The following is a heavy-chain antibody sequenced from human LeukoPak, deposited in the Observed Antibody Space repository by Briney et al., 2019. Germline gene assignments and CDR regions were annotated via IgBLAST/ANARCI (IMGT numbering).Heavy chain of an antibody. CDR2: IYYSGST. D-gene: IGHD3-9*01. V-gene: IGHV4-59*01. J-gene: IGHJ6*02. CDR3: ARVQDDILTGYMGYGMDV. CDR1: GGSISSYY. Sequence: PSETLSLTCTVSGGSISSYYCSWIRRPPGKGLESIGYIYYSGSTNYNPSLKSRVTISVDTSKNQFSLKLSSVTAADTAVYYCARVQDDILTGYMGYGMDVWGQGTTVTVSS.